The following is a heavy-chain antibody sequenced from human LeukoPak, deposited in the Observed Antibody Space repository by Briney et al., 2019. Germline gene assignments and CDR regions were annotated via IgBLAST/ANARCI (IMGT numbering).Heavy chain of an antibody. D-gene: IGHD5-18*01. CDR2: ISGSGGSA. J-gene: IGHJ4*02. CDR1: GFTFSSSA. Sequence: GGSLRLSCAASGFTFSSSAMNWVRQAPGKGLEWVSAISGSGGSAYYADSVKGRFTISRDNSKNTLYLQMNSLRAEDTAVYYCAKRGAYSPPYWGQGTLVTVSS. CDR3: AKRGAYSPPY. V-gene: IGHV3-23*01.